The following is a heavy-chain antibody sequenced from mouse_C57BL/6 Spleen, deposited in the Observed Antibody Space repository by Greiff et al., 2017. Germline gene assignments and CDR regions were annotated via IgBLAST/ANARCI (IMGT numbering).Heavy chain of an antibody. CDR1: GFTFSDYG. CDR3: ARDYYGNSFFDY. V-gene: IGHV5-17*01. Sequence: EVMLVESGGGLVKPGGSLKLSCAASGFTFSDYGMHWVRQAPEKGLEWVAYISSGSSTIYYADTVKGRFTISRDNAKNTLFLQMTSLRSEDTAMYYCARDYYGNSFFDYWGQGTTLTVSS. J-gene: IGHJ2*01. D-gene: IGHD2-1*01. CDR2: ISSGSSTI.